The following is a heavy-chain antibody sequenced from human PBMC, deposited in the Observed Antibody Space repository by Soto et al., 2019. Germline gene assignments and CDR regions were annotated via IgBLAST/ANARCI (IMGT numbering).Heavy chain of an antibody. D-gene: IGHD2-2*01. CDR3: VRDYLVVPHRVIDY. CDR1: GFTFSSYG. J-gene: IGHJ4*02. Sequence: QVQLVEPGGGVVQHGRSLRLSCAASGFTFSSYGMHWVRQAPGKGLEWVAVIWYDGSNKYYADSVKGRFTISRDNSKNTMYLQMNSLRAEDTVVYYCVRDYLVVPHRVIDYGGQGTLVTVSS. CDR2: IWYDGSNK. V-gene: IGHV3-33*01.